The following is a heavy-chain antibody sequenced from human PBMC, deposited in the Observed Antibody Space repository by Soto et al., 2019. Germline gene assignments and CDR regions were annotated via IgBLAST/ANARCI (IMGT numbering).Heavy chain of an antibody. CDR1: GDSVSGNSAA. V-gene: IGHV6-1*01. Sequence: SHTLSLPCAISGDSVSGNSAAWNWIRQSPSRGLEWLGRTYYRSKWYNDYSVSVKSRITVTPDTSKNQFSLHLKSVTPEDTAVYYCARERPDYERRDSYFAECGQRALVTLSS. J-gene: IGHJ4*02. D-gene: IGHD3-16*01. CDR3: ARERPDYERRDSYFAE. CDR2: TYYRSKWYN.